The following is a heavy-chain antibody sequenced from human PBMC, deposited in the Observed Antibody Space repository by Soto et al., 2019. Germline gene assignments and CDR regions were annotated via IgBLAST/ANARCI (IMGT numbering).Heavy chain of an antibody. CDR2: IGTAGDP. Sequence: GGSLRLSCAASGFTFSSYDMHWVRQATGKGLEWVSAIGTAGDPYYPGSVKGRFTISRENAKNSLYLQMNSLRAGDTAVHYCARAARSGGGDYYYYYYMDVWGKGTTVTVSS. CDR1: GFTFSSYD. CDR3: ARAARSGGGDYYYYYYMDV. V-gene: IGHV3-13*05. D-gene: IGHD2-21*02. J-gene: IGHJ6*03.